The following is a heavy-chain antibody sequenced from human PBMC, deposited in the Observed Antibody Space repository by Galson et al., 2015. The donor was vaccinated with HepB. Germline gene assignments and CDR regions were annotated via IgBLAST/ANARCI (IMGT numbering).Heavy chain of an antibody. CDR2: ISYDGSNK. Sequence: SLRLSCAASGFTFSSYGMHWVRQAPGKGLEWVAVISYDGSNKYYADSVKGRFTISRDNSKNTLYLQMNSLRAEDTAVYYCARMGRYSSSWYDDYYGMDVWGQGTTVTVSS. CDR1: GFTFSSYG. D-gene: IGHD6-13*01. J-gene: IGHJ6*02. CDR3: ARMGRYSSSWYDDYYGMDV. V-gene: IGHV3-30*03.